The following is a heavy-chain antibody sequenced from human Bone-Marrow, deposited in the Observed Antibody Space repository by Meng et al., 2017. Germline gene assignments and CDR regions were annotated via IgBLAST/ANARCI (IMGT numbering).Heavy chain of an antibody. CDR2: IYHSGST. D-gene: IGHD6-19*01. CDR1: GGSISSSNW. CDR3: ASFPPPGKQWLVTDY. V-gene: IGHV4-4*02. Sequence: QVQLQESGPGLVKPSGTLSLTCAVSGGSISSSNWWSWVRQPPGKGLEWIGGIYHSGSTNYNPSLKSRVTISVDKSKNQFSLKLSSVTAADTAVYYCASFPPPGKQWLVTDYWGQGTLVTVSS. J-gene: IGHJ4*02.